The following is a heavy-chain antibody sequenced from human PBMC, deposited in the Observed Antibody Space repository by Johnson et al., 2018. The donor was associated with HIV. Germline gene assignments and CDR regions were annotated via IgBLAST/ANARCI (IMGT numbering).Heavy chain of an antibody. J-gene: IGHJ3*02. CDR2: VTGTGGDT. CDR1: GFTFSSYG. D-gene: IGHD3-16*01. V-gene: IGHV3-23*04. CDR3: ASQVRGLRLGVDAFDI. Sequence: VLLVESGGGVVQPGGSLRLSCAASGFTFSSYGMSWVRQAPGKRLEWVSGVTGTGGDTYYAESVKGRFTISRDNSKNTLYLQMNKLRAEDTAVYFCASQVRGLRLGVDAFDIWGQGTMVTVSS.